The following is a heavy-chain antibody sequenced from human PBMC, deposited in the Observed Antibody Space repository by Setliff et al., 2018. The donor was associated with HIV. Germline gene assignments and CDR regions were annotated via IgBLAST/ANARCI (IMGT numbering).Heavy chain of an antibody. D-gene: IGHD1-1*01. Sequence: PSETLSLTCTVSGGSISNDYWHWIRQSPGRGLEWIGYIYYTGSTNYNPSLKSRVAMSVDSSNHQFSLKLTSVTPADTAIYYCAREDGSNSHDTFEIWGQGILVTVS. CDR2: IYYTGST. V-gene: IGHV4-59*01. CDR1: GGSISNDY. J-gene: IGHJ3*02. CDR3: AREDGSNSHDTFEI.